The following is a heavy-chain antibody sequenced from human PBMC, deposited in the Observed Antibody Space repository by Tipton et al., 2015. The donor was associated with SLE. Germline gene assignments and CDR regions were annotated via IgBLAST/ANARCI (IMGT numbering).Heavy chain of an antibody. D-gene: IGHD5-12*01. CDR1: GYNFSNFW. J-gene: IGHJ4*02. CDR2: IFPLDSDV. V-gene: IGHV5-51*03. Sequence: QLVQSGAEVKQPGESLKISCQGSGYNFSNFWIAWVRQMPGKGLEWMGIIFPLDSDVRYSPSFQGQVTISADRSMSTAYLQWSRLKASDTAMYYCARATWLVPSINPYYFDFWGQGTLITVSS. CDR3: ARATWLVPSINPYYFDF.